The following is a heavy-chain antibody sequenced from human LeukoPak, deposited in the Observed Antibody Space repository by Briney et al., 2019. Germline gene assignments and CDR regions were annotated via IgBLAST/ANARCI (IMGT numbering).Heavy chain of an antibody. CDR1: GFTFSSYG. CDR3: AKEGSSWSTFDY. D-gene: IGHD6-13*01. V-gene: IGHV3-30*02. CDR2: IRYDGSNK. J-gene: IGHJ4*02. Sequence: PGGSLRLSCAASGFTFSSYGMHWVRRAPGKGLEWVAFIRYDGSNKYYADSVKGRFTISRDNAKNSLYLQMNSLRAEDMALYYCAKEGSSWSTFDYWGQGTLVTVSS.